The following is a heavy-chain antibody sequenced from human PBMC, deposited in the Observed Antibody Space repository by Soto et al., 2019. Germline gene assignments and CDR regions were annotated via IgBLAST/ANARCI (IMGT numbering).Heavy chain of an antibody. CDR1: GYTFTDYD. Sequence: QVQVVQSRAEVKKPGASVQVSCKTSGYTFTDYDINWVRQATGQGLEWMGRVSPGNGNAGYAPQFQGRVTMTSDTSISTVYMELSSLTSEDTAVYFCEVTTGYWGQGTKVTVSS. V-gene: IGHV1-8*01. D-gene: IGHD2-21*02. CDR3: EVTTGY. J-gene: IGHJ4*02. CDR2: VSPGNGNA.